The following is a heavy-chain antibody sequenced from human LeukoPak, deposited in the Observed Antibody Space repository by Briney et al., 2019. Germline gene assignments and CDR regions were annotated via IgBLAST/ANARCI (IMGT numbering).Heavy chain of an antibody. CDR3: AKETYDFWSGYSEYNWFDP. CDR2: ISGSGGST. CDR1: GFTFSSYA. D-gene: IGHD3-3*01. Sequence: GGSLRLSCAASGFTFSSYAMSWVRQAPGKGLEWVSAISGSGGSTYYADSVKGRFTISRDNSKNTLYLQMNSLRAEDTAVYYCAKETYDFWSGYSEYNWFDPWGQGTLVTVSS. J-gene: IGHJ5*02. V-gene: IGHV3-23*01.